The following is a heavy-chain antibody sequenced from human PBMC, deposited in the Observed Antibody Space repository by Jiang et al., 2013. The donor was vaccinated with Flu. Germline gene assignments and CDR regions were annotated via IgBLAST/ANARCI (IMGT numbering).Heavy chain of an antibody. CDR3: ASGRRYGSGSPFDY. J-gene: IGHJ4*02. CDR2: INAGNGNT. V-gene: IGHV1-3*01. Sequence: KKPGAPVKVSCKASGYTFTSYAMHWVRQAPGQRLEWMGWINAGNGNTKYSQKFRGRVTITRDTSASTAYMELSSLRSEDTAVYYCASGRRYGSGSPFDYWGQGTLVTVSS. D-gene: IGHD3-10*01. CDR1: GYTFTSYA.